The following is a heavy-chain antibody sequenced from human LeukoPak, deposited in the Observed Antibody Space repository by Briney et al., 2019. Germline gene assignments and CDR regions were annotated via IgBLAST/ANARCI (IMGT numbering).Heavy chain of an antibody. CDR1: GFTFSTYS. CDR3: ARSYYDSSGYYYFDY. J-gene: IGHJ4*02. V-gene: IGHV3-48*01. CDR2: ISSSSSTI. D-gene: IGHD3-22*01. Sequence: GGSLRLSCAASGFTFSTYSLNWVRQAPGKGLEWVSYISSSSSTIYYADSVKGRFTISRDNARNLLYLQMDSLRAEDTAVYYCARSYYDSSGYYYFDYWGQGTLVTVSS.